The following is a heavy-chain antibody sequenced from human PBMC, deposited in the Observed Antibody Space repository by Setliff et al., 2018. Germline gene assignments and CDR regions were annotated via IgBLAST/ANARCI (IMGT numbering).Heavy chain of an antibody. CDR3: VRDLHWGFDY. CDR1: GFTFSSYA. J-gene: IGHJ4*02. V-gene: IGHV3-30*02. Sequence: GSLRLSCAASGFTFSSYAMHWVRQAPGKGLEWVAFIRYDGSNKYYADSVKGRFTISRDNSKNTLYLQMNSLRAEDTAVYYCVRDLHWGFDYWGLGTLVTVS. CDR2: IRYDGSNK. D-gene: IGHD7-27*01.